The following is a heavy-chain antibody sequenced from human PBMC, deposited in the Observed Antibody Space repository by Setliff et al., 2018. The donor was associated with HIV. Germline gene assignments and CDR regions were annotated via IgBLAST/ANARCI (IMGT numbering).Heavy chain of an antibody. D-gene: IGHD6-13*01. CDR2: INPKSDGT. CDR3: ARGRIPGIPAVIVY. V-gene: IGHV1-2*04. CDR1: GYSFTDYY. Sequence: ASVKVSCKASGYSFTDYYIHWVRQAPGQGLEWMGWINPKSDGTNYAQKFQGWITMTRDTSISTAYMELSRLRSDDTAVYYCARGRIPGIPAVIVYWGQGTLVTVSS. J-gene: IGHJ4*02.